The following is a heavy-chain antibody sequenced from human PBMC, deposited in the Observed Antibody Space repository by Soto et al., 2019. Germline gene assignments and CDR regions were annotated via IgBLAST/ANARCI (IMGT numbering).Heavy chain of an antibody. CDR3: ARYGRGYSGYPRLDYYYGMDV. CDR1: GGSFSGYY. V-gene: IGHV4-34*01. D-gene: IGHD5-12*01. J-gene: IGHJ6*02. CDR2: INHSGST. Sequence: SETLSLTCAVYGGSFSGYYWSWIRQPPGKGLEWIGEINHSGSTNYNPSLKSRVTISVDTSKNQFSLKLSSVTAADTAVYYCARYGRGYSGYPRLDYYYGMDVWGQGTTVTVSS.